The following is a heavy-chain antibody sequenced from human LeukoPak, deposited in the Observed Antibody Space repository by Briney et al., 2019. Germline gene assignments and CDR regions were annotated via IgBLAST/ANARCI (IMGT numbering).Heavy chain of an antibody. CDR1: GFTFSTYA. V-gene: IGHV3-23*01. CDR2: ISGSGGST. CDR3: AKDKGRYSGYTAFDY. Sequence: TGGSLRLSCAASGFTFSTYAMSWVRQAPGKGLEWVSVISGSGGSTYYADSVKGRFTISRDNSKNTLYLQMNSLRAEDTAVYYCAKDKGRYSGYTAFDYWGQGTLVTVSS. D-gene: IGHD5-12*01. J-gene: IGHJ4*02.